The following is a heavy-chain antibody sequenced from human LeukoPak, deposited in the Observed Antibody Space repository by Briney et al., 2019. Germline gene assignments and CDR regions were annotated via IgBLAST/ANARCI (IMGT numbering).Heavy chain of an antibody. CDR2: FSVHNGNT. CDR1: GYTFTSYG. J-gene: IGHJ3*02. CDR3: ARGGYYDILTGYETADVFDI. D-gene: IGHD3-9*01. Sequence: GASVKVSCKASGYTFTSYGISWVRQAPGQGLEWMGRFSVHNGNTNYAQKYQGRVTLTTDTSTSTAYMELRSLRSDDTAVYYCARGGYYDILTGYETADVFDIWGQGTMVTVSP. V-gene: IGHV1-18*01.